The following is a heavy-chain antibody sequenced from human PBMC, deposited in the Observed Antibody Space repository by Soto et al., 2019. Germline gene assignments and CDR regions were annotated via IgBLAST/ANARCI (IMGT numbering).Heavy chain of an antibody. J-gene: IGHJ4*02. CDR1: GFSIQSSYF. Sequence: SETLSLTCGVSGFSIQSSYFWGWIRQPPGKGLEWIGLISHSGRAISHPSFASRATISLDTTNNAFSLTLKSVTAADTAVYYCASGRSFRLLGVPLDSWGQRTLPTVSS. D-gene: IGHD3-16*02. V-gene: IGHV4-38-2*01. CDR3: ASGRSFRLLGVPLDS. CDR2: ISHSGRA.